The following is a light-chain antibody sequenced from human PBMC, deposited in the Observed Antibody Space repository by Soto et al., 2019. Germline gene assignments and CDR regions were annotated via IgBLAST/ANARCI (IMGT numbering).Light chain of an antibody. Sequence: QSVLTQPASVSGSPGQSITISCTGTSSDVGGYNHVSWYQQHPGKVPKLMIYDVSNRPSGVSNRFSGSKSGNTASLTISELQAEDEADYYCNSYTSSSARVFGGGTKLTVL. CDR3: NSYTSSSARV. J-gene: IGLJ3*02. CDR2: DVS. V-gene: IGLV2-14*01. CDR1: SSDVGGYNH.